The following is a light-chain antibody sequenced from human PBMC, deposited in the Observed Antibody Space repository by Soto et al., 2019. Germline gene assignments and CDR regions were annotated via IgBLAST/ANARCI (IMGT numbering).Light chain of an antibody. CDR2: GAS. Sequence: EIVLTQSPGTLSLSPGERATLSCRASQSVSTSSLAWYQQKPGQAPRLLIYGASNRATGIPDRVSASGSGADCTLSISRLEPEDVAMYYCHQYGSSPYTFGQGTKLAIK. CDR1: QSVSTSS. V-gene: IGKV3-20*01. CDR3: HQYGSSPYT. J-gene: IGKJ2*01.